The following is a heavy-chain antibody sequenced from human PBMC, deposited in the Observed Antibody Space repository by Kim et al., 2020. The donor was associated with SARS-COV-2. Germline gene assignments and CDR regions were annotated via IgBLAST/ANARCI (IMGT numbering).Heavy chain of an antibody. CDR2: ST. D-gene: IGHD3-3*01. J-gene: IGHJ4*02. Sequence: STYDNPSLKRRVTMSEDTSKNQFCLKLGAVTAADTAVYDCARDVGDRLGGWGQGTLVTVSS. CDR3: ARDVGDRLGG. V-gene: IGHV4-39*02.